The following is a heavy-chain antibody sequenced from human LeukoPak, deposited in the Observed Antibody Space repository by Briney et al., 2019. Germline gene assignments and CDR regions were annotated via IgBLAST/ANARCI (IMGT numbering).Heavy chain of an antibody. J-gene: IGHJ4*02. CDR2: ISSSGSTI. CDR1: GFTFSSYA. V-gene: IGHV3-48*03. CDR3: AREVDTTQFDY. Sequence: GGSLRLSCAASGFTFSSYAMSWVRQAPGKGLEWVSYISSSGSTIYYADSVKGRFTISRDNAKNSLYLQMNSLRAEDTAVYYCAREVDTTQFDYWGQGTLVTVSS. D-gene: IGHD5-18*01.